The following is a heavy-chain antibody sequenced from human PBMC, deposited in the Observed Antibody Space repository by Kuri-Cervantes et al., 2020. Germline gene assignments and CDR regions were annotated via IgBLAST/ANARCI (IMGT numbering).Heavy chain of an antibody. V-gene: IGHV3-48*01. Sequence: GGSLRLSCAASGFTFSSYSMNWVRQAPGKGLEWVSYISGSSSTIYYADSVKGRFTISRDNAKNSLYLQMNSLRAEDTALYYCAKDLLNYYDSSGLRAFDIWGQGTMVTVSS. CDR1: GFTFSSYS. J-gene: IGHJ3*02. CDR2: ISGSSSTI. D-gene: IGHD3-22*01. CDR3: AKDLLNYYDSSGLRAFDI.